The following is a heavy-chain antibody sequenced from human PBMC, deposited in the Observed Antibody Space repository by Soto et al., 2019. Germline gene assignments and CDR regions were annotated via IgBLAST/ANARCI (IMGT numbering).Heavy chain of an antibody. CDR3: ARGRFDYIWGSPAPYLDY. CDR1: GDSISTYY. D-gene: IGHD3-16*01. J-gene: IGHJ4*02. CDR2: IYNSAST. V-gene: IGHV4-59*01. Sequence: TLSLTCTVSGDSISTYYWTWIRQPPGKGLEWIGYIYNSASTKYNPSLKSRVTISVDTSKNQFSLKLSSVTAADTAVYYCARGRFDYIWGSPAPYLDYWGQGALVTVSS.